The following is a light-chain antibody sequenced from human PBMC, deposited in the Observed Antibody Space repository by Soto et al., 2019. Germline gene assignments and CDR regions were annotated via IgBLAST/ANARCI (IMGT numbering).Light chain of an antibody. CDR1: QSVSSY. V-gene: IGKV3-15*01. CDR3: QQYADSLLGT. CDR2: GAS. J-gene: IGKJ4*01. Sequence: SVVVRGSLTRRPSQSVSSYLLWYQHKPGQAPRLLIYGASTRATGTPDRFSGSGSGTEFTLTISRLESEDFALYYCQQYADSLLGTFGGGTKVDIK.